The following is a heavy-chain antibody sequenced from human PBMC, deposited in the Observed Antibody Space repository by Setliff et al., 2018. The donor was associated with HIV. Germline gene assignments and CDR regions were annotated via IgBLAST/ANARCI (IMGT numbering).Heavy chain of an antibody. Sequence: SVKVSCKAAGGTFSGHAINWVRQAPGQGLQWVGEIIPIYGTANYARKFQGRVTISADESTSTAYMELSSLRSEDTAMYYCARHGRAATDNWYFDLWGRGTLVTVSS. CDR1: GGTFSGHA. CDR2: IIPIYGTA. V-gene: IGHV1-69*13. CDR3: ARHGRAATDNWYFDL. D-gene: IGHD6-25*01. J-gene: IGHJ2*01.